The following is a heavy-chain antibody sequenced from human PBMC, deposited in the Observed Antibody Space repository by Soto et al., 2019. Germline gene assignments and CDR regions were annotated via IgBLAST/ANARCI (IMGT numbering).Heavy chain of an antibody. J-gene: IGHJ3*02. CDR1: GYTLTELS. D-gene: IGHD3-22*01. CDR2: FDPEDGET. Sequence: GASVKVSCKVSGYTLTELSMHWVRQAPGKGLEWMGGFDPEDGETIYAQKLQGRVTMTEDTSTDTAYMELSSLRSEDTAVYYCATDLSYYYSSGKDVFYICGQGTMVTVSS. CDR3: ATDLSYYYSSGKDVFYI. V-gene: IGHV1-24*01.